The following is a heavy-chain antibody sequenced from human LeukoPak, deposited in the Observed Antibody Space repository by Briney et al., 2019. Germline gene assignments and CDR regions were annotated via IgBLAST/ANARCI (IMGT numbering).Heavy chain of an antibody. D-gene: IGHD6-19*01. CDR2: ISGSGVTT. CDR1: GFTFSSYA. Sequence: PPGGSLRLSCAASGFTFSSYAKSWIRQAPGKGLEWVSAISGSGVTTYYADSVKGRFTISRDNSKNTLYLQMSSLRAEDTAVYYCAGEGLQWLVQYYFDYWGQGTLVTVSS. J-gene: IGHJ4*02. CDR3: AGEGLQWLVQYYFDY. V-gene: IGHV3-23*01.